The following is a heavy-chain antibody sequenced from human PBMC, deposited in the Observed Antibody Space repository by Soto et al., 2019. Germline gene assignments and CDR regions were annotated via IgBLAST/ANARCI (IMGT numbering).Heavy chain of an antibody. D-gene: IGHD6-13*01. Sequence: SVKVSCKXSGGTFSSYAISWVRQAPGQGLEWMGGIIPIFGTANYAQKFQGRVTITADKSTSTAYMELSSLRSEDTAVYYCARWSIAAAGTDYYYGMDVWGQGTTVTVSS. CDR1: GGTFSSYA. CDR2: IIPIFGTA. J-gene: IGHJ6*02. CDR3: ARWSIAAAGTDYYYGMDV. V-gene: IGHV1-69*06.